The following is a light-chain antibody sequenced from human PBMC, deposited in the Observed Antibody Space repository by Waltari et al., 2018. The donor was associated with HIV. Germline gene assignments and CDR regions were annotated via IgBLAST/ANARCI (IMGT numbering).Light chain of an antibody. CDR3: LLSFAGARPVV. Sequence: QAVVTQEPSLTVSPGGTVTLTCGSSSGPVTSGHHPYWFQQKSGQAPRTLIYDTFNKHSWTPARFSGSLLGGRAALTLSGAQPEDEAEYFCLLSFAGARPVVFGGGTKLTVL. CDR2: DTF. V-gene: IGLV7-46*01. CDR1: SGPVTSGHH. J-gene: IGLJ2*01.